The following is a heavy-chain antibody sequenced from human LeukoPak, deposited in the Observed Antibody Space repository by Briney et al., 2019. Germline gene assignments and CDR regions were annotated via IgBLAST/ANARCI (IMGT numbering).Heavy chain of an antibody. V-gene: IGHV4-39*01. CDR3: ARHLQYSYHYYIDV. J-gene: IGHJ6*03. CDR1: GGSISSSSYY. CDR2: IYYSGST. Sequence: SETLSLTCTVSGGSISSSSYYWGWIRQPPGKGLEWIGYIYYSGSTYYNPSLKSRVTISVDTSKNQFSLNLSSVTAADTAVYYCARHLQYSYHYYIDVWGKGTTVTVSS. D-gene: IGHD4-11*01.